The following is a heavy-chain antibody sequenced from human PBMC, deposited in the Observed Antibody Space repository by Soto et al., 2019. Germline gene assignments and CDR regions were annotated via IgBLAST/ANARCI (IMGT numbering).Heavy chain of an antibody. D-gene: IGHD3-22*01. Sequence: PVGSLRLSCAASGFTFSSYAMSWVRQAPGKGLEWVSAISGSGGSTYYADSVKGRFTISRDNSKNTLYLQMNSLRAEDTAVYYCAKRSWPDSSGYFNWFDPWGQGTLVTVSS. CDR3: AKRSWPDSSGYFNWFDP. J-gene: IGHJ5*02. CDR1: GFTFSSYA. CDR2: ISGSGGST. V-gene: IGHV3-23*01.